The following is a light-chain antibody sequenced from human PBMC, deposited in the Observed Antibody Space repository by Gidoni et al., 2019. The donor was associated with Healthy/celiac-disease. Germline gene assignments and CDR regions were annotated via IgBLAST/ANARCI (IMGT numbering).Light chain of an antibody. CDR1: QSVSSSY. CDR2: GAS. CDR3: QQYGSSPV. Sequence: EIVLTQPPGTLSLSPGERATLSCRASQSVSSSYLAWYQQKPGHAPRLLIYGASSRATGIPDRFSGSGSGTDFTLTISRLEPEDFAVYYCQQYGSSPVFGPGTKVDIK. V-gene: IGKV3-20*01. J-gene: IGKJ3*01.